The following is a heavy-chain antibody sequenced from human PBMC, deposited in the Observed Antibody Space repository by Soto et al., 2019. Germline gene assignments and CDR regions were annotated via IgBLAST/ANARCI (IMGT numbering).Heavy chain of an antibody. Sequence: PSETLSLTCTVSGGSISSSSYYWGWIRQPPGKGLEWIGSIYYSGSTYYNPSLKSRVTISVDTSKNQFSLKLSSVTAADTAVYYCARCYYDRYYYYGMDVWGQGTTVTV. D-gene: IGHD3-22*01. V-gene: IGHV4-39*01. CDR2: IYYSGST. CDR1: GGSISSSSYY. J-gene: IGHJ6*02. CDR3: ARCYYDRYYYYGMDV.